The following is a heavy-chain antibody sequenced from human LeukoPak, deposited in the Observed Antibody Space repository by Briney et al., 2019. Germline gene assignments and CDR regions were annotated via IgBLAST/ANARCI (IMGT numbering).Heavy chain of an antibody. V-gene: IGHV4-34*01. J-gene: IGHJ4*02. Sequence: SETLSLTCAVYGGSFSGYYWSWIRQPPGKGLEWIGEINHSGSTNYNPSLKSRVTISVDTSKNQFSLKLSSVTAADTAVYYCARRIHRGIAAAGFDYWGQGTLVTVSS. CDR3: ARRIHRGIAAAGFDY. CDR1: GGSFSGYY. CDR2: INHSGST. D-gene: IGHD6-13*01.